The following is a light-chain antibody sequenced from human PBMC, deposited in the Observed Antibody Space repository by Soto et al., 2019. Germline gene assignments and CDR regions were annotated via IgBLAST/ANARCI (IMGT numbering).Light chain of an antibody. CDR2: DAS. V-gene: IGKV3-11*01. CDR3: QQRSNWPRT. J-gene: IGKJ4*01. CDR1: QSVSSY. Sequence: EIVLTQSPATLSLSPGERATLSCRASQSVSSYLAWYQQKPGQAPRLLIYDASNRATGIPARFSGSGSGTDFTLTISSLEPEDFAVYYFQQRSNWPRTVGGGTKVEIK.